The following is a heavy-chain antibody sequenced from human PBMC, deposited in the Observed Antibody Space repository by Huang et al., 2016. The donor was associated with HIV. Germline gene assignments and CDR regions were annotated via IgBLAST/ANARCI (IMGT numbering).Heavy chain of an antibody. J-gene: IGHJ4*02. CDR2: IRYYGGNK. V-gene: IGHV3-30*02. CDR3: ARGRSDWNPADY. Sequence: QVQLVESGGGVVQPGGSLRLSCAASGFSFSSYGMHWVRQAPAKGLEGVAFIRYYGGNKFYADSVKGRFSISRDNSKDTLYLQMNSLTTDDTAVYYCARGRSDWNPADYWGQGTLVTVSS. CDR1: GFSFSSYG. D-gene: IGHD1-1*01.